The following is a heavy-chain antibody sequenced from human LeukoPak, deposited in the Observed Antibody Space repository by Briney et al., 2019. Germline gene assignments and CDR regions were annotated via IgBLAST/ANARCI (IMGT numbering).Heavy chain of an antibody. CDR1: GFTFSNYA. J-gene: IGHJ3*02. CDR2: TTVGGVST. V-gene: IGHV3-23*01. Sequence: GGSLRLSCAASGFTFSNYAMNWVRQAPGKGLEWVSSTTVGGVSTYYADSVRGRFTISRDNSKNTLYLQMNSLRAEDTAVYYCARVDSSGLDIWGQGTMVTVSS. D-gene: IGHD6-19*01. CDR3: ARVDSSGLDI.